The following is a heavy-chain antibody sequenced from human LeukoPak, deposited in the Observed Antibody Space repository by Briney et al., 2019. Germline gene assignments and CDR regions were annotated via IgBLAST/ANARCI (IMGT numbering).Heavy chain of an antibody. CDR2: ISSSSSYI. J-gene: IGHJ4*02. CDR1: GFTFSSYS. CDR3: ARDLPRIAARRGPFDY. D-gene: IGHD6-6*01. V-gene: IGHV3-21*01. Sequence: PGGSLRLSCAASGFTFSSYSMNWVRQAPGKGLEWVSSISSSSSYIYYADSVKGRFTISRDNAKNSLYLQMNSLRAEDTAVYYCARDLPRIAARRGPFDYWGQGTLVTVSS.